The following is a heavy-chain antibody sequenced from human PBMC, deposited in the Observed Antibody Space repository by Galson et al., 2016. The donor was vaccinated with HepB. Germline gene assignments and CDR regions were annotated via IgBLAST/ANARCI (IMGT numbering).Heavy chain of an antibody. CDR3: TLLQEHL. Sequence: SLRLSCATSGFIFSDYYMDWVRQAPGKGLEWVGRIRSKARSHTTEYATSVKGRFTISRDDSKNSMYLEMNSLHQGPIGLPPGTLLQEHLWG. V-gene: IGHV3-72*01. CDR1: GFIFSDYY. CDR2: IRSKARSHTT. J-gene: IGHJ6*01.